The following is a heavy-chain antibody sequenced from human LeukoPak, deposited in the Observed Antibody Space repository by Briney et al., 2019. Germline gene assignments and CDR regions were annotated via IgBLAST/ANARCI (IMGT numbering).Heavy chain of an antibody. Sequence: GGSLRLSCAVSGFTFSSYAMSWVRQAPGKGLEWVSAISGSGGSTYYADSVKGRFTISRDNSKNTVYLEMNSLRAEDTAVYYCARDLKTSGWYGDFDYWGQGTLVTVSS. D-gene: IGHD6-19*01. CDR2: ISGSGGST. CDR3: ARDLKTSGWYGDFDY. J-gene: IGHJ4*02. CDR1: GFTFSSYA. V-gene: IGHV3-23*01.